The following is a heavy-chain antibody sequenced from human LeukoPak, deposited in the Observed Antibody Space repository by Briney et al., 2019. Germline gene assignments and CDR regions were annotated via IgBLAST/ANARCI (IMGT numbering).Heavy chain of an antibody. Sequence: GGSLRLSCAASGFTVSSNYMSWVRQAPWKGLEWVSVIYSGGSTYYADSVKGRFTISRDNSKNALYLQMNSLRAEDTAVYYCARDRVIAAARYYYYGMDVWGQGTTVTVSS. CDR2: IYSGGST. CDR1: GFTVSSNY. V-gene: IGHV3-66*01. D-gene: IGHD6-13*01. J-gene: IGHJ6*02. CDR3: ARDRVIAAARYYYYGMDV.